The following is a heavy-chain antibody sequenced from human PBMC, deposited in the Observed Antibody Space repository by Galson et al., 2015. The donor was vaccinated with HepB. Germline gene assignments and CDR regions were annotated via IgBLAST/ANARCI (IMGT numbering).Heavy chain of an antibody. Sequence: SLRLSCAASGFTFSDAWMIWVRQSPGKGLEWVGRIKSQVDGGTRDYAAPVKGRFPMSRDDSKNTLNLQMNSLKTEDTGMYYCTTYFGYSSSWMVNYQNYGMDVWGQGTTVTVSS. CDR3: TTYFGYSSSWMVNYQNYGMDV. J-gene: IGHJ6*02. CDR1: GFTFSDAW. D-gene: IGHD6-13*01. CDR2: IKSQVDGGTR. V-gene: IGHV3-15*01.